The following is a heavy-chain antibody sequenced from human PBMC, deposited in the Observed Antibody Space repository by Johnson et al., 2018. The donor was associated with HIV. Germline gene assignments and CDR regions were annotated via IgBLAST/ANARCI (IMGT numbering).Heavy chain of an antibody. Sequence: QVQLVESGGGVVQPGRSLRLSCAAFGFTFSNYGVHWVRQAPGKGLEWVAVISYDRSNKYYIDSVKGRFTVSRDNSKNTLYLQMKSLRPEDTAVYYCANESKWESRTPHAFDMWGQGTMVTVSS. J-gene: IGHJ3*02. CDR2: ISYDRSNK. CDR3: ANESKWESRTPHAFDM. CDR1: GFTFSNYG. V-gene: IGHV3-30*18. D-gene: IGHD1-26*01.